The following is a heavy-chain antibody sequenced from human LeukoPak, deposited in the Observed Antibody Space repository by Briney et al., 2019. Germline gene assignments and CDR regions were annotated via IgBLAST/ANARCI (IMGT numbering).Heavy chain of an antibody. D-gene: IGHD2-15*01. CDR2: IYYYSGST. CDR3: ARAWNSGGSCFGCSTIHNWFDP. CDR1: GGSISSSTYF. J-gene: IGHJ5*02. Sequence: PSETLSLTCTVSGGSISSSTYFWGWIRQPPGKGLEWIGSIYYYSGSTYYNPSLKSRVTISVDTSKNQFSLRLSSVTAADTAVYYCARAWNSGGSCFGCSTIHNWFDPWGQGTLVTVSS. V-gene: IGHV4-39*07.